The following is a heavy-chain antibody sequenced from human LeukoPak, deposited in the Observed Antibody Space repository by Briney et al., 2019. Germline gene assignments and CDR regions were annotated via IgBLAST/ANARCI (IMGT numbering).Heavy chain of an antibody. Sequence: GESLKISCKGSGYSFTNYWIGWVRQMPGKGLEWMGIIYPGDSDTRYSPSFQGQVTISADKSISTAYLQWSSLEAPDTAMYDCARLNSYYDILTGLDYWGQGTLVTVSS. CDR3: ARLNSYYDILTGLDY. V-gene: IGHV5-51*01. CDR2: IYPGDSDT. CDR1: GYSFTNYW. D-gene: IGHD3-9*01. J-gene: IGHJ4*02.